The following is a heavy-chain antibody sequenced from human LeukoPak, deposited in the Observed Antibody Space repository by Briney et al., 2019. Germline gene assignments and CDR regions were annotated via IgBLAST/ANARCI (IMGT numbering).Heavy chain of an antibody. CDR2: IYYTGNT. CDR3: ARSQNYYGSGDY. Sequence: SETLSLTCTVSGDSVSNGNYYWSWLRQPPGKALEWIGYIYYTGNTYYNPSLEGRVTISVDTSKNHFSVKLSSVTAADTAVYYCARSQNYYGSGDYWSQGTLVTVSS. J-gene: IGHJ4*02. D-gene: IGHD3-10*01. CDR1: GDSVSNGNYY. V-gene: IGHV4-61*03.